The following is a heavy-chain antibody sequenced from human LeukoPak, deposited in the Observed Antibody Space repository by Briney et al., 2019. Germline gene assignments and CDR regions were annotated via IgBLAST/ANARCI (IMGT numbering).Heavy chain of an antibody. Sequence: SETLSLTCTVSGGSTSSYYWSWIRQPPGKGLEWIGYIYYSGSTNYNPSLKSRVTISVDTSKNQFSLKLSSVTAADTAVYYCARRSSSGWYVFDYWGQGTLVTVSS. CDR1: GGSTSSYY. D-gene: IGHD6-19*01. V-gene: IGHV4-59*01. J-gene: IGHJ4*02. CDR3: ARRSSSGWYVFDY. CDR2: IYYSGST.